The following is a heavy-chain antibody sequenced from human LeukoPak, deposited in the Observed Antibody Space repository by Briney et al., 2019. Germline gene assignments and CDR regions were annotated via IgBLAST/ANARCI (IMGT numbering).Heavy chain of an antibody. Sequence: PGGSLRLSCGGSGFSLKRFSLTWARQAPGKGLEWVSSKSSTSDYINYTDVLKDRFTNSRDNGDNSVYLDMHGERAKDTGTYYCARVAVSGPTVRFDSRRGGSLVIVPS. CDR1: GFSLKRFS. D-gene: IGHD2-8*02. CDR2: KSSTSDYI. V-gene: IGHV3-21*01. J-gene: IGHJ5*01. CDR3: ARVAVSGPTVRFDS.